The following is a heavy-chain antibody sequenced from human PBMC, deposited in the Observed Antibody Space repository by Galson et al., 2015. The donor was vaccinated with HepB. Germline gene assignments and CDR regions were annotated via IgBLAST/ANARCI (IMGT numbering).Heavy chain of an antibody. V-gene: IGHV1-69*06. CDR2: IIPIFGTA. Sequence: SVKVSCKASGGTFSSYAISWVRQAPGQGLEWMGGIIPIFGTANYAQKFQGRVAITADRSTSTAYMELSSLRSEDTAVYYCARDKKAGVDPHAFDIWVPATMFPVSS. D-gene: IGHD3-10*01. J-gene: IGHJ3*02. CDR3: ARDKKAGVDPHAFDI. CDR1: GGTFSSYA.